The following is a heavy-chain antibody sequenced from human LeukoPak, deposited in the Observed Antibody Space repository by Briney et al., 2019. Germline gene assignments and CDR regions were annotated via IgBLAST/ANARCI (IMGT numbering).Heavy chain of an antibody. CDR3: AGGQMFTSGGFDN. CDR2: LYTGGNT. CDR1: GFSVSSKY. V-gene: IGHV3-53*01. J-gene: IGHJ4*02. Sequence: GGSLRLSCAASGFSVSSKYMSWVRQAPGKGLEWVSVLYTGGNTYYADLVKGRFTISRDNSNNMLYLQMNSLTVEDTALYYCAGGQMFTSGGFDNWGQGALVTVSS. D-gene: IGHD6-19*01.